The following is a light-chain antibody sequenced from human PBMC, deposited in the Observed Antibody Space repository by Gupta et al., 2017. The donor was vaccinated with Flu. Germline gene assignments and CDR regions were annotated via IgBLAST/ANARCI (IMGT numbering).Light chain of an antibody. CDR3: LQEYNSPWT. J-gene: IGKJ1*01. V-gene: IGKV1-5*03. CDR1: QSISAW. Sequence: DIQMTQSPSTLSASVGDRVTITCRASQSISAWLAWYQQRPGSAPKLLIYRSSNREGEVPSSFSGSGSGTEFTLTISSGHPEDFGSYYCLQEYNSPWTFGQGTKVEIK. CDR2: RSS.